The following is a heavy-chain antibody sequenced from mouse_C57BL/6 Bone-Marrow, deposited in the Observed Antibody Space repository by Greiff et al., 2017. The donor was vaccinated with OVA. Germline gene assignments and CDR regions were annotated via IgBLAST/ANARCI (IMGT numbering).Heavy chain of an antibody. Sequence: QVQLQQPGAELVMPGASVKLSCKASGYTFTSYWMHWVKQRPGQGLEWIGEIDPSDSYTNYNQKFKGKSTLTVDKSSSTAYMQLSSLTSEDSAVYYCARRGYDYGLDYWGQGTTLTVSS. J-gene: IGHJ2*01. D-gene: IGHD2-4*01. CDR3: ARRGYDYGLDY. CDR2: IDPSDSYT. V-gene: IGHV1-69*01. CDR1: GYTFTSYW.